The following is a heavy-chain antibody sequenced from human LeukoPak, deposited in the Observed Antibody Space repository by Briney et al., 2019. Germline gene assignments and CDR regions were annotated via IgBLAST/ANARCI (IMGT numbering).Heavy chain of an antibody. D-gene: IGHD3-22*01. CDR2: IYSGGST. J-gene: IGHJ3*02. CDR1: GFTFSSNG. CDR3: ARDRVYYYDSSGYYPDAFDI. V-gene: IGHV3-66*01. Sequence: GGSLRLSCAASGFTFSSNGMSWVRQAPGKGLEWVSVIYSGGSTYYADSVKGRFTISRDNSKNTLYLQMNSLRAEDTAVYYCARDRVYYYDSSGYYPDAFDIWGQGTMVTVSS.